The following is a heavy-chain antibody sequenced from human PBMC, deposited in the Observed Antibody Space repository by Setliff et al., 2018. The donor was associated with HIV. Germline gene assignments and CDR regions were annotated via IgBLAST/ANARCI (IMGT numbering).Heavy chain of an antibody. CDR1: GGSISSSNYY. J-gene: IGHJ4*02. V-gene: IGHV4-39*01. D-gene: IGHD6-19*01. CDR2: MYYNGDS. CDR3: ARWVYNSAWSLDY. Sequence: PSETLSLTCTVTGGSISSSNYYWGWIRQPPGKGLEWIGSMYYNGDSFYDTSLKSRVTTFVDTSKNQFSLKLTSVTAADTAVYYCARWVYNSAWSLDYWGQGTLVTVSS.